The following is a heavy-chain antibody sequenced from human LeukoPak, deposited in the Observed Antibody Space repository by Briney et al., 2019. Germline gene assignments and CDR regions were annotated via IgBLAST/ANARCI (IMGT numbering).Heavy chain of an antibody. V-gene: IGHV3-11*01. J-gene: IGHJ3*02. CDR2: ISSSGTTI. CDR3: ARDVMILVVGAFDI. CDR1: GFTFSDYY. D-gene: IGHD3-22*01. Sequence: GGSLRLSCAASGFTFSDYYMSWIRQAPGKGLEWVSYISSSGTTIFYADSVKGRFTISRDNAKNSLYLQMNSLRAEDTAVYYCARDVMILVVGAFDIWGQGTMVTVSS.